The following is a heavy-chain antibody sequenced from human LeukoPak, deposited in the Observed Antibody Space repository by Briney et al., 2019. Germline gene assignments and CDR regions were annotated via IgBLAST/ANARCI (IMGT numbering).Heavy chain of an antibody. D-gene: IGHD4-23*01. CDR1: GGSIRSSSYY. J-gene: IGHJ4*02. CDR3: ARVGGTGLFWGYGKDYYFDY. Sequence: SETLSLTCTVAGGSIRSSSYYWGWLRQPPGRGLEWIGSIYYSGSTYYNPSLKSRVTISVNTSKNQFSLQLNSVTPEDTAVYYRARVGGTGLFWGYGKDYYFDYWGQGTLVTVSS. V-gene: IGHV4-39*07. CDR2: IYYSGST.